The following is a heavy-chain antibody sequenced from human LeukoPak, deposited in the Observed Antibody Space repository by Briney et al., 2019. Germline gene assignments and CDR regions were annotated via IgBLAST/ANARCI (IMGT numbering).Heavy chain of an antibody. D-gene: IGHD3-16*01. CDR2: ISGNGGTT. CDR3: AKRGGHYYYSSYYMDV. V-gene: IGHV3-23*01. J-gene: IGHJ6*03. Sequence: GGSLRLSCAASGFTFSTYAMSWVRRAPGKGLEWVSAISGNGGTTYNADSVKGRFTISRDNSRNTLYLQMDSLRAEDTAVYYCAKRGGHYYYSSYYMDVWAKGTTVTVSS. CDR1: GFTFSTYA.